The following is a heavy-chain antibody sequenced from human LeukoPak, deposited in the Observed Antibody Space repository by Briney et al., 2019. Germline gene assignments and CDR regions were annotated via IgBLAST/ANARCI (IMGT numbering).Heavy chain of an antibody. V-gene: IGHV3-21*01. CDR3: ARVWTGQWPPHYYYMDV. D-gene: IGHD6-19*01. Sequence: GGSLRLSCAASGFSFSTYNMNWVRQAPGKGLEWVSSITTSSTYIYYADSVKGRFTTSRDNAKNSLYLQMNSLRAEDTAVYYCARVWTGQWPPHYYYMDVWGKGTTVTISS. CDR1: GFSFSTYN. J-gene: IGHJ6*03. CDR2: ITTSSTYI.